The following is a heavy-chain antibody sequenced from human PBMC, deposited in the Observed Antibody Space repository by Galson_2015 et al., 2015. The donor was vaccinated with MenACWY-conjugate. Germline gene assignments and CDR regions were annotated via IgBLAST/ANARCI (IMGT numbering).Heavy chain of an antibody. CDR1: RFVFSVYW. CDR3: AKDWSVPYSTISYYLYMDV. V-gene: IGHV3-30*18. CDR2: ISYDGSNE. D-gene: IGHD6-13*01. J-gene: IGHJ6*03. Sequence: SLRLSCAGSRFVFSVYWMSWVRQAPGKGLEWMAVISYDGSNESYADSVKGRFTISRDNSKNTLYLQMNSLRADDTAVYYCAKDWSVPYSTISYYLYMDVWGKGTTVTVSS.